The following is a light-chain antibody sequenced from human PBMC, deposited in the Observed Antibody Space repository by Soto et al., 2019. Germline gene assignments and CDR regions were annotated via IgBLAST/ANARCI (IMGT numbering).Light chain of an antibody. Sequence: QSALTQPASMSGSPGQSITLSCTGTISDVGAYNYVSCYQQHPGKAPKLMIFDVINRPSVVSNRFSGSKSGNTASLTISGLQAEDEDYYYCSSDTTTRTVLFGGGTKLTVL. CDR1: ISDVGAYNY. CDR2: DVI. J-gene: IGLJ2*01. V-gene: IGLV2-14*03. CDR3: SSDTTTRTVL.